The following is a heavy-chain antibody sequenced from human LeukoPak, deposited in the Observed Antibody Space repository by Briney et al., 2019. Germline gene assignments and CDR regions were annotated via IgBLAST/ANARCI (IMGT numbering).Heavy chain of an antibody. D-gene: IGHD2-8*01. J-gene: IGHJ4*02. V-gene: IGHV4-34*01. CDR2: INHSGST. Sequence: SETLSLTCAVYGGSFSGYYWSWIRQPPGKGLEWIGEINHSGSTNYNPSLRSRVTISVDTSKNQFSLKLRSVTAADTAVYYCARVTSRLGVCDYWGRGSLVTVSS. CDR3: ARVTSRLGVCDY. CDR1: GGSFSGYY.